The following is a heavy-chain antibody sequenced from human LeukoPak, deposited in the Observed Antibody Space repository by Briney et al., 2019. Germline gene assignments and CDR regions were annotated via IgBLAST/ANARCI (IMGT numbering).Heavy chain of an antibody. CDR2: IYSSGST. V-gene: IGHV3-66*03. CDR1: GFTVSTNY. D-gene: IGHD6-6*01. J-gene: IGHJ4*02. Sequence: GGSLRLSCADPGFTVSTNYMSWVRQALGKGVWRVSVIYSSGSTYYADAVKGRFTIFRDNSKNTLYLQMNSRRAEDTAVYYCARDGGLAPYSSSTPFDYWGQGTLVTVSS. CDR3: ARDGGLAPYSSSTPFDY.